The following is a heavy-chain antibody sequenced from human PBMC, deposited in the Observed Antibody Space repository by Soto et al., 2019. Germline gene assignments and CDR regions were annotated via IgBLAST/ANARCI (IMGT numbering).Heavy chain of an antibody. Sequence: PSETLSLTCTVSGGSISSYYWSWIRQPPGKGLEWIGYIYYSGSTNYNPSLKSRVTISVDTSKNQFSLKLSSVTAADTAVYYCARVVRDIVVVPAAGAGPKIEWSYYYYYMDVWGKGTTVTVSS. V-gene: IGHV4-59*01. J-gene: IGHJ6*03. CDR1: GGSISSYY. D-gene: IGHD2-2*01. CDR2: IYYSGST. CDR3: ARVVRDIVVVPAAGAGPKIEWSYYYYYMDV.